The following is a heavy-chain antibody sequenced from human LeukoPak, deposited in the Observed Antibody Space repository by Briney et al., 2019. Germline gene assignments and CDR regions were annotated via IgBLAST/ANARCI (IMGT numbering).Heavy chain of an antibody. CDR3: ASLTVGATLFDY. J-gene: IGHJ4*02. CDR2: INLSGGST. D-gene: IGHD1-26*01. V-gene: IGHV1-46*01. Sequence: ASVKVSCKASGYTFTSYYMHWVRQAPGQGLEWMGIINLSGGSTSYAQKFQGRVTMTRDTSTSTVYMELSSLRSEDTAVYYCASLTVGATLFDYWGQGTLVTVSS. CDR1: GYTFTSYY.